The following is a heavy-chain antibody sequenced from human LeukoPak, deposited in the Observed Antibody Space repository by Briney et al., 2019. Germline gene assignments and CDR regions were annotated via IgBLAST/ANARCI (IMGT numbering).Heavy chain of an antibody. CDR3: ASGLSWNFDY. CDR2: IDWNNDK. V-gene: IGHV2-70*01. Sequence: SGPALVKPTQTLTLTCTISGFSLNTRAMCVSWIRLPPGKALEWLAFIDWNNDKYYSSSLKPRLTISEDTSKNQVVLTMTNMDPADTATYYCASGLSWNFDYWGQGTLVTVSS. D-gene: IGHD6-13*01. J-gene: IGHJ4*02. CDR1: GFSLNTRAMC.